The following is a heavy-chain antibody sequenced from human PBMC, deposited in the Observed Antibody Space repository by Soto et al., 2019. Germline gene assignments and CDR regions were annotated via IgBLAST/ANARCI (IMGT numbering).Heavy chain of an antibody. Sequence: PSETLSLTCAVYGGSFSGYYWSWIRQPPGKGLEWIGEINHSGSANYNPSLKSRVTISVDTSKNQFSLKLSSVTAADTAVYYCARADSNYYGMDVWRQGTTVTVSS. CDR3: ARADSNYYGMDV. CDR1: GGSFSGYY. J-gene: IGHJ6*02. CDR2: INHSGSA. V-gene: IGHV4-34*01. D-gene: IGHD6-13*01.